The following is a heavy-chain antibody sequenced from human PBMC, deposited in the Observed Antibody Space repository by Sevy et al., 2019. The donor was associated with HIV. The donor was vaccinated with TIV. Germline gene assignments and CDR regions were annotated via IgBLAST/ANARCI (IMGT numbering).Heavy chain of an antibody. CDR2: IRSKAGGGTT. CDR3: TTDHRRDGIVVVPFEY. V-gene: IGHV3-15*01. Sequence: GESLKISCAASGFTFSNAWMSWVRQSPGKGLEWVGRIRSKAGGGTTDYATIVKGKFTISRDDSRDILYLQLNNLETEDTAVYYCTTDHRRDGIVVVPFEYWGQGTLVTVSS. D-gene: IGHD2-15*01. CDR1: GFTFSNAW. J-gene: IGHJ4*02.